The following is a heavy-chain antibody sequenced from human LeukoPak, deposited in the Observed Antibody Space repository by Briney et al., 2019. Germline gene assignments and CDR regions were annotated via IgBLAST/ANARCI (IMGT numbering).Heavy chain of an antibody. CDR2: ISSSSSTI. CDR3: VRDWGYCRSTSCYTFDY. CDR1: GFTFSSYS. Sequence: PGGSLRLSCAASGFTFSSYSMNWVRQAPGKGLEWVSYISSSSSTIYYADSVKGRFTISRDNFRNTLYLQMRSLSYEDTAVYYCVRDWGYCRSTSCYTFDYWGQGTLVTASS. V-gene: IGHV3-48*02. J-gene: IGHJ4*02. D-gene: IGHD2-2*02.